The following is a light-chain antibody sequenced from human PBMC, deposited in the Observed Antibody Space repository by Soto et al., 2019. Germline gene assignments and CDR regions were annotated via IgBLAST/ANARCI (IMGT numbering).Light chain of an antibody. J-gene: IGLJ2*01. Sequence: QSVLTQPASVSGSPGQWVTISCSGTSCDVGGNNYVSWYQQHPGKAPQLMIYDISNRPSGVSNHFSATKADNTASLTISGLQAEDEADYYCDSYASSSTLEFGGGTKLTAL. CDR2: DIS. CDR3: DSYASSSTLE. CDR1: SCDVGGNNY. V-gene: IGLV2-14*01.